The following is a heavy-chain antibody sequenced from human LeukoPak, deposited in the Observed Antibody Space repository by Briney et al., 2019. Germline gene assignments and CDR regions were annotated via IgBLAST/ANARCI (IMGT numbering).Heavy chain of an antibody. J-gene: IGHJ4*02. V-gene: IGHV1-69*04. CDR1: GGTFSSYA. D-gene: IGHD3-9*01. Sequence: SVKVSCKASGGTFSSYAISWVRQAPGQGLEWMGRIIPIFGIANYAQKFQGRVTITADKSTSTAYMELSSLRSEDTAVYYCARDLPYYDILTGSGVFDYWGQGTLVTVSS. CDR2: IIPIFGIA. CDR3: ARDLPYYDILTGSGVFDY.